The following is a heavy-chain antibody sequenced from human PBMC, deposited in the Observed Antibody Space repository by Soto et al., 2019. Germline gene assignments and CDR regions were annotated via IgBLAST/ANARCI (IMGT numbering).Heavy chain of an antibody. Sequence: ASETLSLTCTVSGGSVRSSNYYWAWIRHPPGKGLEWIGNIYYSGTTYYNPSLKSRVTISVDKSKNQFFLNLNSVTAADTAVYYCASHLTMTGTRGFDHWGLGTLVTVSS. CDR3: ASHLTMTGTRGFDH. CDR2: IYYSGTT. CDR1: GGSVRSSNYY. V-gene: IGHV4-39*07. D-gene: IGHD3-9*01. J-gene: IGHJ4*02.